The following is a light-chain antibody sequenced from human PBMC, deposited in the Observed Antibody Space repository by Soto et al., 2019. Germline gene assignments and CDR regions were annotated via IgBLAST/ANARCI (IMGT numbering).Light chain of an antibody. Sequence: EIVLIQSPATLSLSPGERATLSCRASQSVSSSYLAWYQQKPGQAPRLLIYGASSRATGIPDRFSGSGSGTDSTLTISRLEPEDFAVYYCQQYGSSTWTFGQGTKVDIK. CDR1: QSVSSSY. J-gene: IGKJ1*01. V-gene: IGKV3-20*01. CDR3: QQYGSSTWT. CDR2: GAS.